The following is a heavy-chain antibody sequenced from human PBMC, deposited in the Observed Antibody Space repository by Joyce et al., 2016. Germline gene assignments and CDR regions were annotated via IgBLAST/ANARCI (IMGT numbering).Heavy chain of an antibody. J-gene: IGHJ4*02. V-gene: IGHV1-69*18. D-gene: IGHD6-19*01. CDR3: ARAFRSAVAGSGYFFEY. Sequence: QVQLVQSGAEVKKPGSSVRISCKASGGPFSNYAINWVRQAPGQGLEWMGSIRPAMHTANDGQKVQNTVTMSADETKSTAYMELSSLRSEDTAVYFGARAFRSAVAGSGYFFEYWGQGTLVTVSS. CDR1: GGPFSNYA. CDR2: IRPAMHTA.